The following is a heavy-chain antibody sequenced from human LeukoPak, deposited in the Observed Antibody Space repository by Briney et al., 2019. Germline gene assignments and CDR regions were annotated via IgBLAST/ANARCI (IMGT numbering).Heavy chain of an antibody. CDR1: GFTFSTYT. V-gene: IGHV3-66*04. J-gene: IGHJ5*02. Sequence: PTGRSLRLSCAASGFTFSTYTMHWVRQAPGKGLEWVSVIYSGGSTYYADSVKGRFTISRDNSKNTLYLQMNSLRAEDTAVYYCARHYDILTGYWSGLNWFDPWGQGTLVTVSS. CDR3: ARHYDILTGYWSGLNWFDP. CDR2: IYSGGST. D-gene: IGHD3-9*01.